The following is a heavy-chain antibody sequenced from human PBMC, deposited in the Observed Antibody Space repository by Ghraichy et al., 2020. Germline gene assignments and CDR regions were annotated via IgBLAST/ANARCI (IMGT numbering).Heavy chain of an antibody. CDR2: ISYNGSSR. Sequence: GGSLRLSCAASGFPFSSSKMHWARQAPGKGLEWVAVISYNGSSRDYVDSVKVRFTISRDNSNCTLCLQMDSLRGEDTAVYDCEGDSRGWYSRGWEYRQHWGQGTLVIGTS. D-gene: IGHD6-19*01. J-gene: IGHJ1*01. CDR3: EGDSRGWYSRGWEYRQH. V-gene: IGHV3-30*03. CDR1: GFPFSSSK.